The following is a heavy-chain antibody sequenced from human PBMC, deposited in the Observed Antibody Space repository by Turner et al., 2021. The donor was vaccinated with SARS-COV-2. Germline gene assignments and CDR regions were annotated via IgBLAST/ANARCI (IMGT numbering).Heavy chain of an antibody. Sequence: EVQLVESGGGLVQPGRSLRLSCAAFGFTFHAYVIHWVRQAPGKGLEWVSGISWNSGSIVYADSVKGRFTSSRDNAKNSLYLQMNSLRAEDTALYYCAKDMVRGVIYYYYGMDVWGQGTTVTVSS. CDR3: AKDMVRGVIYYYYGMDV. CDR2: ISWNSGSI. D-gene: IGHD3-10*01. CDR1: GFTFHAYV. J-gene: IGHJ6*02. V-gene: IGHV3-9*01.